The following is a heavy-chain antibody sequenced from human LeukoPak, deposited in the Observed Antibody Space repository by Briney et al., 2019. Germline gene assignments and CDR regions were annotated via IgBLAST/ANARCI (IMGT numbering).Heavy chain of an antibody. D-gene: IGHD3-10*01. CDR2: FDPEDGET. J-gene: IGHJ4*02. CDR3: ATDRGRLLWFGRPPNWAY. Sequence: ASVKVSCKVSGYTLTELSMHWVRQAPGKGLEWMGGFDPEDGETIYAQKFQGRVTMTEDTSTDTAYMELSSLRSEDTAVYYCATDRGRLLWFGRPPNWAYWGQGTLVTVSS. V-gene: IGHV1-24*01. CDR1: GYTLTELS.